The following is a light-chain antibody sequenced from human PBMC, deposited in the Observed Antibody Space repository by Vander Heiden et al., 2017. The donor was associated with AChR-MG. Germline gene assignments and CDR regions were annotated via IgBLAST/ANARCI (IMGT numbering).Light chain of an antibody. CDR3: HQYSSSPQT. J-gene: IGKJ1*01. CDR1: ETVSSNY. V-gene: IGKV3D-20*01. CDR2: DAS. Sequence: ELVLTQSPATLSLSPGERATLSCGARETVSSNYLAWYQQKPGLAPRLLIYDASTRATGIPDRFSGSGSGTYFTLTVSRLEPEDFAVYFCHQYSSSPQTFGQGTKVEVK.